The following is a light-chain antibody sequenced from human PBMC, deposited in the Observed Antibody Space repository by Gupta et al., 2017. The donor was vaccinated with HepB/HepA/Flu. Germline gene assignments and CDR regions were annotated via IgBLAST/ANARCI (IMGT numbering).Light chain of an antibody. J-gene: IGKJ5*01. CDR2: GAS. CDR1: QSVSSN. V-gene: IGKV3-15*01. CDR3: QQYNNWLPFT. Sequence: EIAMTQFLATLSVSPGERATLSCRASQSVSSNLAWYQQKPGQAPSLLIYGASTRATGIPARFSGSGSGTEFTLTISSLQSEDFAVYYCQQYNNWLPFTFGQGTRLEIK.